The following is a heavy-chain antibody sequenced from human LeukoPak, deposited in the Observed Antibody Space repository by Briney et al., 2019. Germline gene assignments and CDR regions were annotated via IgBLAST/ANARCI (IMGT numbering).Heavy chain of an antibody. V-gene: IGHV3-48*02. J-gene: IGHJ4*02. CDR2: ISSSSTI. CDR1: GFTFSSYS. CDR3: ARDSGYSYALDY. Sequence: GGSLRLSCAASGFTFSSYSMNWVRQAPGKGLEWVSYISSSSTIYYADSVKGRFTISRDNAKNSLYLQMNSLRDEDTAVYYCARDSGYSYALDYWGQGTLVTVSS. D-gene: IGHD5-18*01.